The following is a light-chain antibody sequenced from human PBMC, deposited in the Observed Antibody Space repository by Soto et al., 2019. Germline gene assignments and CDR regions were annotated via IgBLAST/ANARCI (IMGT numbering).Light chain of an antibody. V-gene: IGKV3-11*01. CDR3: QQYNNWPRT. CDR2: DAF. Sequence: EIVLTQSPATLSLSPGERATLSCRASQSVGSTLAWYQQKPGQAPRLLIYDAFNRATGIPTRFSGSGSGTDFTLTISSLEPEDFAVYYCQQYNNWPRTFGQGTKVHIK. CDR1: QSVGST. J-gene: IGKJ1*01.